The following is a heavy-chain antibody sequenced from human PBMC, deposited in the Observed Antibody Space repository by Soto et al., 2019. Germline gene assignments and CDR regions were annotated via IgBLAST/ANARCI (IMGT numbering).Heavy chain of an antibody. CDR3: ARRRFPDAFDI. V-gene: IGHV3-48*03. J-gene: IGHJ3*02. D-gene: IGHD3-3*01. Sequence: EVQLVESGGGLVQPGGSLRLSCAASGFTFSSYEMNWVRQAPGKGLEWVSYISSSGSTIYYADSVKGRFTISRDNAKNSLYLQMNSLRAEDTAVYYCARRRFPDAFDIWGQGTMVTVSS. CDR2: ISSSGSTI. CDR1: GFTFSSYE.